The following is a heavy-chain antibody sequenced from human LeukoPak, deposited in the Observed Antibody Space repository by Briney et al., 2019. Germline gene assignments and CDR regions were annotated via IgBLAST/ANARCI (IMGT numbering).Heavy chain of an antibody. Sequence: GASVKVSCKASGYSFTSYYMHWVRQALGQGLEWMGFINPSGSSAAYAQKFQGRVTITADESTSTAYMELSSLRSEDTAVYYCARVRLRYFDWLLLDYWGQGTLVTVSS. J-gene: IGHJ4*02. CDR3: ARVRLRYFDWLLLDY. CDR2: INPSGSSA. CDR1: GYSFTSYY. D-gene: IGHD3-9*01. V-gene: IGHV1-46*01.